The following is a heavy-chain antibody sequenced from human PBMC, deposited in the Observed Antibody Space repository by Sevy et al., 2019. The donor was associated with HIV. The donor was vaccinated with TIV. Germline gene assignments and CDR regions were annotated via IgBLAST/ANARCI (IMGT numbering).Heavy chain of an antibody. J-gene: IGHJ4*02. Sequence: ASVKVSFKASGYTFTGHFMHWVRQAHGQGLEWMGWINPDSGDTKYAQKFQGRVTVTRDTSITTVYMELSSLRSDDTAVYYCAAPGGYRYGSLLDYWGQGTLVTVSS. CDR1: GYTFTGHF. V-gene: IGHV1-2*02. D-gene: IGHD5-18*01. CDR3: AAPGGYRYGSLLDY. CDR2: INPDSGDT.